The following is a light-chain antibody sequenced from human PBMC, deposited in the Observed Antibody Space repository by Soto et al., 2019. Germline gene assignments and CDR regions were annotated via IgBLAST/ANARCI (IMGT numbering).Light chain of an antibody. CDR3: QQYNSWPLT. Sequence: EIGMTQSAATLSASAGDRVTLSWRASQSVRSNSAWYQQKPGQAPRLLIYGASTRATGIPARFSGSGYGTEFNLTISSLQSEDFAVYYCQQYNSWPLTFGGGTKVDIK. CDR1: QSVRSN. CDR2: GAS. V-gene: IGKV3-15*01. J-gene: IGKJ4*01.